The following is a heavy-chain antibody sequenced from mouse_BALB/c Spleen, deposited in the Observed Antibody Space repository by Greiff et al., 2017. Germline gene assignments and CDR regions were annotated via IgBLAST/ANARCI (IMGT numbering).Heavy chain of an antibody. Sequence: VQLQQSGAELARPGASVKLSCKASGYTFTSYWMQWVKQRPGQGLEWIGAIYPGDGDTRYTQKFKGKATLTADKSSSTAYMQLSSLASEDSAVYYCARGEYGSFAYWGQGTLVTVSA. J-gene: IGHJ3*01. CDR3: ARGEYGSFAY. V-gene: IGHV1-87*01. D-gene: IGHD2-10*02. CDR2: IYPGDGDT. CDR1: GYTFTSYW.